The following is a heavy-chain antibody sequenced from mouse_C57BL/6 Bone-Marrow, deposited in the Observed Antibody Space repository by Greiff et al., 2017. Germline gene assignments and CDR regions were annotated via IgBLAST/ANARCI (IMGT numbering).Heavy chain of an antibody. V-gene: IGHV14-3*01. CDR3: ARYLLYYYGSSYGAMDY. J-gene: IGHJ4*01. CDR1: GFNIKNTY. CDR2: IDPANGNT. D-gene: IGHD1-1*01. Sequence: EVQLQQSVAELVRPGASVKLSCTASGFNIKNTYMHWVKQRPEQGLEWIGRIDPANGNTKYAPKFQGKATITADTSSNTAYLQLSILTSEDTAIYYCARYLLYYYGSSYGAMDYWGQGTSVTVSS.